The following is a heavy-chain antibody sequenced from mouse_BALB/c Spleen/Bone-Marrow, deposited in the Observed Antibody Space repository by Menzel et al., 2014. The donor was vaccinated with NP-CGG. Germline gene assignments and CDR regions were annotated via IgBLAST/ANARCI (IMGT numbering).Heavy chain of an antibody. CDR1: GYSFTGYT. J-gene: IGHJ3*01. CDR3: ARRDYYDYAWFAY. CDR2: INPYNGGT. V-gene: IGHV1-18*01. Sequence: EVMLVESGLALVKPGASMKISCKASGYSFTGYTMNWVKQSHGKNLEWIGLINPYNGGTTYNQKFKGKATLTVDKSSSTAYMELLSLTSEDSAVYYCARRDYYDYAWFAYWGQGTLVTVSA. D-gene: IGHD2-4*01.